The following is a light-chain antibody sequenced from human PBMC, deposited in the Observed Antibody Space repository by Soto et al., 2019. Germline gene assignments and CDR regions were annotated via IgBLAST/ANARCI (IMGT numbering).Light chain of an antibody. V-gene: IGKV3-11*01. CDR3: QQRSNWQRT. J-gene: IGKJ1*01. CDR1: QSVSSY. CDR2: DAS. Sequence: DIMVTHSPATLSLSPGERATLSCRASQSVSSYLAWFQQKPGQAPRLLIYDASNRATGIPARFSGSGSGTDFTLTISSLEPEDFAVYYCQQRSNWQRTFGQGTKVDIK.